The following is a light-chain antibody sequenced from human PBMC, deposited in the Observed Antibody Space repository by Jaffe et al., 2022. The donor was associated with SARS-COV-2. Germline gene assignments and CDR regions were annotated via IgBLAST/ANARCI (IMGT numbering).Light chain of an antibody. CDR2: GAA. V-gene: IGKV3-15*01. J-gene: IGKJ4*01. CDR3: QQYNNWPLT. CDR1: QSVSSSVSSN. Sequence: EVVMTQYPATLSVSPGERATLYCRASQSVSSSVSSNLAWYQQKPGQAPRLLIHGAATRATGIPARFSGTGSETDFTLTISSLQSEDFAVYYCQQYNNWPLTFGGGTKVEIK.